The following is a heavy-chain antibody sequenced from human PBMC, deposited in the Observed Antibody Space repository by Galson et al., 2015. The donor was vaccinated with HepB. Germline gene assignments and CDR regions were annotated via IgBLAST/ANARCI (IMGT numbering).Heavy chain of an antibody. CDR1: GFTFSSYS. Sequence: SLRLSCAASGFTFSSYSLTWVRQAPGKGLEWVSSISSSSTYIYHADSVKGRFTISRDNAKNSLYLQMNSPRDEDTAVYYCARGGGCSGGSCHFADYGMDVWGQGTTVTVSS. D-gene: IGHD2-15*01. CDR3: ARGGGCSGGSCHFADYGMDV. V-gene: IGHV3-21*01. J-gene: IGHJ6*02. CDR2: ISSSSTYI.